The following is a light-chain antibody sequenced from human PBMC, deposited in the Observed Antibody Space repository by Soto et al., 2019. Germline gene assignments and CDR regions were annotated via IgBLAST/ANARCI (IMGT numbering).Light chain of an antibody. V-gene: IGLV2-8*01. CDR2: EVS. CDR3: SSYAGSNNYV. Sequence: QSALTQPPSASGSPGQSVTISCTGTSSDVGAHNFVSWHQQHPGKAPKLMVYEVSKRPSGVPDRFSGSKSGNTASLTVSGLQAEDEADYYCSSYAGSNNYVFGTGTKVNVL. J-gene: IGLJ1*01. CDR1: SSDVGAHNF.